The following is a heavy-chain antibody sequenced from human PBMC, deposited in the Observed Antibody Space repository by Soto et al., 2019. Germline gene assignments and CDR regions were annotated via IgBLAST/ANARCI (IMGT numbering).Heavy chain of an antibody. V-gene: IGHV1-24*01. CDR3: ATDGDGYNYVY. CDR1: GYTLTELS. D-gene: IGHD5-12*01. CDR2: FDPEDSET. J-gene: IGHJ4*02. Sequence: ASVRVSCKVSGYTLTELSMHWVRQAPGKGLEWMGGFDPEDSETIYARKFQGRVTMTEGTSTDTAYMELSSLRSEDTAVYYCATDGDGYNYVYWGQGTLVTVSS.